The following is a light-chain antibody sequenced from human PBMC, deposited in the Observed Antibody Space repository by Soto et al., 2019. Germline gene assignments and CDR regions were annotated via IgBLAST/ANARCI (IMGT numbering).Light chain of an antibody. J-gene: IGKJ3*01. V-gene: IGKV3-15*01. CDR1: QSLSSN. CDR3: QQYNGWPPL. Sequence: ERVMTQSPATLSVSPGERATLSCRASQSLSSNLAWYQQKPGQAPRLLIYGASTRATGIPARFSGSGSGTEFTLTISSLQSEDFAVYYCQQYNGWPPLFGPATKVDIK. CDR2: GAS.